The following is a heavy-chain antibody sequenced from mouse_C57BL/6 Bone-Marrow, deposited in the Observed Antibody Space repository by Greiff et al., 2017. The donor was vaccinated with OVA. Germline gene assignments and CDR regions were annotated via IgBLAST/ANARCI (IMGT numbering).Heavy chain of an antibody. J-gene: IGHJ2*01. CDR2: IDPENGDT. V-gene: IGHV14-4*01. CDR3: TTIYYYGSSRSRRTLDY. D-gene: IGHD1-1*01. Sequence: EVQRVESGAELVRPGASVKLSCTASGFNIKDDYMHWVKQRPEQGLEWIGWIDPENGDTEYASKFQGKATITADTSSNTAYLQLSSLTSEDTAVYYCTTIYYYGSSRSRRTLDYWGQGTTLTVSS. CDR1: GFNIKDDY.